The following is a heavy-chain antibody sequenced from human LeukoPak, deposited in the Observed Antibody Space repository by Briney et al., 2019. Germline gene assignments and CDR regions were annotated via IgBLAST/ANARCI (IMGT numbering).Heavy chain of an antibody. CDR2: IRSKANSYAT. CDR3: TIYYDSSGYPRSYYYGMDV. CDR1: GFTFSGSA. V-gene: IGHV3-73*01. Sequence: GGSLRLSCAASGFTFSGSAMHWVRQASGKGLEWVGRIRSKANSYATAYAASVKGRFTISRDDSKNTAYLQMNSLKTEDTAVYYCTIYYDSSGYPRSYYYGMDVWGQGTRSPSP. D-gene: IGHD3-22*01. J-gene: IGHJ6*02.